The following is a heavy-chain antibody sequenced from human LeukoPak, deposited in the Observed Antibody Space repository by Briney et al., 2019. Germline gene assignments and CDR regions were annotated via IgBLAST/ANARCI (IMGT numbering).Heavy chain of an antibody. CDR2: IYYSGST. J-gene: IGHJ4*02. CDR1: GGSISSYY. CDR3: ARVDSGMASDY. Sequence: KPSETLSLTCTVSGGSISSYYWSWIRQPPGKGLEWIGSIYYSGSTYYNPSLKSRVTISVDTSKNQFSLKLSSVTAADTAVYYCARVDSGMASDYWGQGTLVTVSS. D-gene: IGHD5-24*01. V-gene: IGHV4-59*12.